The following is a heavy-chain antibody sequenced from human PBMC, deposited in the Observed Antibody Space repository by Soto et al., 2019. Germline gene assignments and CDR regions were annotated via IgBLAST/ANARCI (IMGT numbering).Heavy chain of an antibody. CDR2: IYSGGST. V-gene: IGHV3-53*04. J-gene: IGHJ6*03. D-gene: IGHD5-12*01. CDR1: GFTVSSNY. Sequence: GGSLRLSCAASGFTVSSNYMSWVRQAPGKGLEWVSVIYSGGSTYYADSVKGRFTISRHNSKNTLYFQMNSLIAEDTAVYYCATSRIVATTTRGYYYYYMDVWGKGTTVTVSS. CDR3: ATSRIVATTTRGYYYYYMDV.